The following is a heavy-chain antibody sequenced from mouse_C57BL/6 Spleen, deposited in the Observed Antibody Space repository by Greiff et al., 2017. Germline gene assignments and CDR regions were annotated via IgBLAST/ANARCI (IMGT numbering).Heavy chain of an antibody. J-gene: IGHJ1*03. D-gene: IGHD1-1*01. CDR3: ARSYYYGSPYWYFDV. Sequence: VQLQQPGAELVRPGSSVKLSCKASGYTFTSYWMDWVKQRPGQGLEWIGNIYPSDSETHYNQKFKDKATLTVDKSSSTAYMQLSSLTSEDSAVXYCARSYYYGSPYWYFDVWGTGTTVTVSS. V-gene: IGHV1-61*01. CDR2: IYPSDSET. CDR1: GYTFTSYW.